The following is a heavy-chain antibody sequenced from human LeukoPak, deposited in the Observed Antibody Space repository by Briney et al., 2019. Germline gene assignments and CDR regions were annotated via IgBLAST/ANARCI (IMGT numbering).Heavy chain of an antibody. CDR1: GESLSGFY. J-gene: IGHJ5*02. CDR3: ARDNSVEDTAWWFDP. D-gene: IGHD4-23*01. V-gene: IGHV4-59*12. CDR2: IYYSGST. Sequence: SETLSLTCTVSGESLSGFYWTWLRQPPGKGLGWIGYIYYSGSTNYNPSLKSRVTMSVDTSKNQFSLKLTSVSAADTAVYYCARDNSVEDTAWWFDPWGQGTLVTVSS.